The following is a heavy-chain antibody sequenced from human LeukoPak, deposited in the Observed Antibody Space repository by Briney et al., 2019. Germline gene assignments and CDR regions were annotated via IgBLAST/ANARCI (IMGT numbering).Heavy chain of an antibody. V-gene: IGHV4-61*08. J-gene: IGHJ5*02. D-gene: IGHD2/OR15-2a*01. CDR2: IYYSGST. CDR3: ARLSHKWFDP. Sequence: SETLSLTCTVSGGSISSGGYYWSWIRQPPGKGLEWIGYIYYSGSTTYNPSLKSRVTISVDTSKNQFSLKLSSVTAADTAVYYCARLSHKWFDPWGQGTLVTVSS. CDR1: GGSISSGGYY.